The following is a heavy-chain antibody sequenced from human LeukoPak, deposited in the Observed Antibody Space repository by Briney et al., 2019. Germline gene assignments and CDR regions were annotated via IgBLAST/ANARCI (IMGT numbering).Heavy chain of an antibody. J-gene: IGHJ4*02. Sequence: GGSLRLSCAASGFTFSSYAMSWVRQAPGKGLEWVSAISGSGGDTYYADSVKGRFTISGDNFKNTVYLQMNSLRAEDTALYYCAKGGVYGDYYFDYWGQGTLVTVSS. CDR1: GFTFSSYA. CDR2: ISGSGGDT. V-gene: IGHV3-23*01. D-gene: IGHD4-17*01. CDR3: AKGGVYGDYYFDY.